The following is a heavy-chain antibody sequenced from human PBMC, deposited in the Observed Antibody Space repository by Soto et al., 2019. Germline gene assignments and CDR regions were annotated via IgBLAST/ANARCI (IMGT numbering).Heavy chain of an antibody. D-gene: IGHD6-19*01. CDR1: GFTFSSYW. Sequence: EVQLVESGGGLVQPGGCLRLSCAASGFTFSSYWMSWVRQAPGKGLEWVANIKQDGSEKYYVDSVTGRFTISRDNAKNSLYLQMNSLRAEDTAVYYCARDPPIAVAGLDYWGQATLVTVSS. CDR2: IKQDGSEK. V-gene: IGHV3-7*01. J-gene: IGHJ4*02. CDR3: ARDPPIAVAGLDY.